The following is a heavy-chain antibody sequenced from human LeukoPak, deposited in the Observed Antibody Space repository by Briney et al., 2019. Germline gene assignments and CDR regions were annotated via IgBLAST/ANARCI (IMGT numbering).Heavy chain of an antibody. V-gene: IGHV3-21*01. Sequence: PGGSLRLSCAASGFTFSNYSMNWLRQAPGKGLEWVSSISSRGSFKYYADSMRGRFTVSRDNAKNSLSLQMNSVTAEDTAVYHCARVILRPVTISGYLDLWGRGTLLTVSS. J-gene: IGHJ2*01. CDR2: ISSRGSFK. CDR1: GFTFSNYS. CDR3: ARVILRPVTISGYLDL. D-gene: IGHD4-17*01.